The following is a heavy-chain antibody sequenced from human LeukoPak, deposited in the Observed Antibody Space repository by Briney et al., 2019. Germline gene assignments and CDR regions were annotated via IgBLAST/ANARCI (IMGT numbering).Heavy chain of an antibody. CDR1: GFTFSSYA. V-gene: IGHV3-23*01. CDR2: ISGGGGST. J-gene: IGHJ4*02. D-gene: IGHD6-13*01. Sequence: LPGWSLRLSCAASGFTFSSYAMSWVRQAPGKGLEWVSAISGGGGSTYYADSVKGWFTISRDNSKNTLYLQMNSLRAEDTAVYYCAKDSYSSTLFDYWGQGTLVTVSS. CDR3: AKDSYSSTLFDY.